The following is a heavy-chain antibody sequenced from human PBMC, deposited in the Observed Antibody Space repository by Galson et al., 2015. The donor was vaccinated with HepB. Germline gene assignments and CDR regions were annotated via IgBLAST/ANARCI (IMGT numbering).Heavy chain of an antibody. CDR2: ISSSSSYI. Sequence: SLRLSCAASGFTFSSYSMNWVRQAPGKGLEWVSSISSSSSYIYYADSVKGRFTISGDNAKNSLYLQMNSLKTEDTAVYYCTTSITDAINYDFWSGYYPFDYWGQGTLVTVSS. CDR3: TTSITDAINYDFWSGYYPFDY. V-gene: IGHV3-21*03. D-gene: IGHD3-3*01. J-gene: IGHJ4*02. CDR1: GFTFSSYS.